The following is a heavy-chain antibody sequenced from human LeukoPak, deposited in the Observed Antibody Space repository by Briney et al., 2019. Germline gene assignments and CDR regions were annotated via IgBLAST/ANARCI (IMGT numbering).Heavy chain of an antibody. V-gene: IGHV4-34*01. J-gene: IGHJ1*01. CDR3: VSSSGYDSAVFFPH. D-gene: IGHD5-12*01. Sequence: SETLSLTCAVYGGSFSGYHWSWIRQPPGKGLEWIGEINHSGSTNYNPSLKSRVTISVDTSKNQFSLKLSSVTAADTAVYYCVSSSGYDSAVFFPHWGQGTLLTVSS. CDR2: INHSGST. CDR1: GGSFSGYH.